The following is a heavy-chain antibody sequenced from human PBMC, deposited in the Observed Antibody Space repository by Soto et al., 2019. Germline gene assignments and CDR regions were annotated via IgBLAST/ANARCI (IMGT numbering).Heavy chain of an antibody. CDR3: ARAIGGNYYDY. Sequence: QVQLQELGPGLVKPSQTLSLTCTVSGSSISSAGYYWSWIRQHPGKGLEWIGYIYYSGNTYYNPSLKSRVTISVDMAKNQFSLNLTSVTAADTAVYYCARAIGGNYYDYWGQGTLVTVSS. CDR2: IYYSGNT. D-gene: IGHD2-15*01. J-gene: IGHJ4*02. CDR1: GSSISSAGYY. V-gene: IGHV4-31*02.